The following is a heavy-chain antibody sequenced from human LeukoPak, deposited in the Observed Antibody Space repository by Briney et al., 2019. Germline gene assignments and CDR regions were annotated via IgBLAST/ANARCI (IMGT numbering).Heavy chain of an antibody. J-gene: IGHJ5*02. CDR3: ARTTEDCSSTSCYQYWFDP. Sequence: SETLSLPCTVSGGSISSYYWSWIRQPPEKGLEWIGYIYYSGSTSYNPSLKSRVTMSVDTSKKQISLKVRSVTAADTAVYYCARTTEDCSSTSCYQYWFDPWGQGTLVTVSS. V-gene: IGHV4-59*01. CDR2: IYYSGST. CDR1: GGSISSYY. D-gene: IGHD2-2*01.